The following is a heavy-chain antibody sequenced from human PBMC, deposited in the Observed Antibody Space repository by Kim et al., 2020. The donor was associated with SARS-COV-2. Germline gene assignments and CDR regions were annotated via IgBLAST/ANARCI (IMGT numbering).Heavy chain of an antibody. CDR2: MSPNSGNT. Sequence: ASVKVSCKASGYTFTTYDINWVRQASGQGLEWMGWMSPNSGNTGYAQKFQGRVTMTRNTSISTAYMELSSLRSEDTAVYYCARSRTVVSYYYYYCMDVWGQGTTVTVSS. V-gene: IGHV1-8*01. J-gene: IGHJ6*02. D-gene: IGHD2-2*01. CDR1: GYTFTTYD. CDR3: ARSRTVVSYYYYYCMDV.